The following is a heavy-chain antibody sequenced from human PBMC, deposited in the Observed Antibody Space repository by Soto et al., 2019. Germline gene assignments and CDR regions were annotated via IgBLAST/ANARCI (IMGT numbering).Heavy chain of an antibody. CDR1: GFTFDDYA. CDR3: AKGVSSSSGVYLFDP. Sequence: LRLSCAASGFTFDDYAMHWVRQAPGKGLEWVSSINWDSASIGYADSVKGRFTISRDNAKNSLYLQMNGLRVEDTALYYCAKGVSSSSGVYLFDPWGQGTLVTVSS. D-gene: IGHD6-6*01. CDR2: INWDSASI. J-gene: IGHJ5*02. V-gene: IGHV3-9*01.